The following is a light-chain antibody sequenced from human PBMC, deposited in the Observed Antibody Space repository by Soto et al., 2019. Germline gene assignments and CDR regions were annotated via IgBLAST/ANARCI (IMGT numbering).Light chain of an antibody. CDR1: SSDVGFYNY. Sequence: QSALTQPACVSLSPGQSIAISCTGSSSDVGFYNYISWYQQHPGKVPKLIIYEVTNRPSGVSNRFSGSKSGNTASLTISGLQAEDEADYYCCSYTTSSTRVFGTGTKVTVL. V-gene: IGLV2-14*01. J-gene: IGLJ1*01. CDR2: EVT. CDR3: CSYTTSSTRV.